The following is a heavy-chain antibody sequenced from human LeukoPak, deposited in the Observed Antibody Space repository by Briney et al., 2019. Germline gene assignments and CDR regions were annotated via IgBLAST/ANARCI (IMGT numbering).Heavy chain of an antibody. J-gene: IGHJ6*02. D-gene: IGHD3-9*01. CDR3: ARGLHYNILTGGMDV. V-gene: IGHV4-34*01. CDR1: GGSFSGYY. CDR2: INHSGST. Sequence: SETLSLTCAVYGGSFSGYYWSWIRQPPGKGLEWIGEINHSGSTNYNPSLKSRVTISVGTSKNQFSLKLSSVTAADTAVYYCARGLHYNILTGGMDVWGQGTTVIVSS.